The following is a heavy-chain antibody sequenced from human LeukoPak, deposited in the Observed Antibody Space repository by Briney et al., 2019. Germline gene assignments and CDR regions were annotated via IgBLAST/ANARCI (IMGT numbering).Heavy chain of an antibody. J-gene: IGHJ4*02. D-gene: IGHD3-10*01. CDR3: VKGFGELLSRY. V-gene: IGHV3-64D*06. CDR1: GFTFSSYA. CDR2: ISSNGGST. Sequence: PGGSLRLSYSASGFTFSSYAMHWVRQAPGKGLEYVSAISSNGGSTYYADSVKGRFTISRDNSKNTLYLQMSSLRAEDTAVYYCVKGFGELLSRYWGQGTLVTVSS.